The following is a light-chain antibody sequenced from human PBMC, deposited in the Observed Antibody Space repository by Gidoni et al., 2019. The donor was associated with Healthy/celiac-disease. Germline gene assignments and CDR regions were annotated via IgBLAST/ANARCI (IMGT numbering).Light chain of an antibody. CDR2: DVS. CDR1: SSDVGGYNY. Sequence: QSALTQPRSVSGSPGPSVTISCTGTSSDVGGYNYVSWYQQHPGKAPNLMIYDVSKRPSGVPDRFSGSKSGNTASLTISGLQAEDEADYYCCSYAGSDTYVFGTGTKVTVL. J-gene: IGLJ1*01. V-gene: IGLV2-11*01. CDR3: CSYAGSDTYV.